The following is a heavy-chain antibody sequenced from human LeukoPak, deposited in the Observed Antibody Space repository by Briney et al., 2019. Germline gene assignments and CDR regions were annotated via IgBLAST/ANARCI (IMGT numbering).Heavy chain of an antibody. CDR1: EFTFSSYG. V-gene: IGHV3-30*18. J-gene: IGHJ6*04. CDR3: AELGITMIGGV. D-gene: IGHD3-10*02. Sequence: SGGSLRLSCAASEFTFSSYGMHWVRQAPGKGLEWVAVISYDGSNKYYADSVKGRFTISRDNSKNTLYLQMSSLRAEDTAVYYCAELGITMIGGVWGKGTTVTISS. CDR2: ISYDGSNK.